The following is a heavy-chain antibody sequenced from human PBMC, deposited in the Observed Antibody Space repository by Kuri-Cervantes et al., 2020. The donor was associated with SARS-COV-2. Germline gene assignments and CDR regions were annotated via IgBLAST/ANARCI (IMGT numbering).Heavy chain of an antibody. J-gene: IGHJ4*02. V-gene: IGHV4-59*01. Sequence: SETLSLTCSVSGGSISSDYWSWIRQPPGKGLEWIGYFYYSGTTNYNPSLKSRVTISVDTSKNQFSLKLSSVTAADTAVYYCARGSSSWPKHSFDYWGQGTLVTVSS. CDR2: FYYSGTT. CDR3: ARGSSSWPKHSFDY. CDR1: GGSISSDY. D-gene: IGHD6-13*01.